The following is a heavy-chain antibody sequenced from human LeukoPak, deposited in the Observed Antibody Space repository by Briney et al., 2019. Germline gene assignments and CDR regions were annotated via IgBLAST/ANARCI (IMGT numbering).Heavy chain of an antibody. V-gene: IGHV4-59*01. D-gene: IGHD4-17*01. CDR3: ARGRSSVTTNHKVFDY. J-gene: IGHJ4*02. CDR1: GGSISSYY. Sequence: SETLSLTCTVSGGSISSYYWSWIRQPPGKGLEWIGYIYYSGSTNYNPSLKSRVTISVDTSKNQFSLKLSSVTAADTAVYYCARGRSSVTTNHKVFDYRGQGTLVTVSS. CDR2: IYYSGST.